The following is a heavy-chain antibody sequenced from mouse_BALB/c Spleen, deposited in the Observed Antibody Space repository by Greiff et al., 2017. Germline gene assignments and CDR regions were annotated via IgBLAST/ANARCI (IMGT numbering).Heavy chain of an antibody. V-gene: IGHV1-19*01. CDR3: ARDDNDAWGAY. CDR1: GYTFTDYY. CDR2: VNPYNGGT. D-gene: IGHD2-4*01. J-gene: IGHJ3*01. Sequence: VQLQQSGPELVKPGASVKMSCKASGYTFTDYYMDWVKQSHGESFEWIGRVNPYNGGTSYNQKFKGKATLTVDKSSSTAYMELNSLTSEDSAVYYCARDDNDAWGAYWGEGKLGTVAA.